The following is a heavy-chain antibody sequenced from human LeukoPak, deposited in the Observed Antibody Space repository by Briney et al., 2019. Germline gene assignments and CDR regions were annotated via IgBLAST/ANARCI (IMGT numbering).Heavy chain of an antibody. CDR3: AKGPYYYDSSGYHSIDY. Sequence: GGSLRLSCAASGFTFSSYAMSWVRQAPGKGLEWVSAISGSGGSTYYADSVKGRFTISRDNSKNTLYLQMNSLRGEDTAVYYCAKGPYYYDSSGYHSIDYWGQGTLVTVSS. D-gene: IGHD3-22*01. CDR2: ISGSGGST. CDR1: GFTFSSYA. V-gene: IGHV3-23*01. J-gene: IGHJ4*02.